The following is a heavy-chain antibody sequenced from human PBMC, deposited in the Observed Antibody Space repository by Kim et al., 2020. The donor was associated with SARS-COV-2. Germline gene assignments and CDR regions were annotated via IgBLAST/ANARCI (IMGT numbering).Heavy chain of an antibody. Sequence: YGQKFRGRVTMTEDTSTDTAYMELSSLRSEDTAVYYCATGFLLTSQLLDIWGQGTLVTVSS. V-gene: IGHV1-24*01. J-gene: IGHJ4*02. CDR3: ATGFLLTSQLLDI. D-gene: IGHD2-2*01.